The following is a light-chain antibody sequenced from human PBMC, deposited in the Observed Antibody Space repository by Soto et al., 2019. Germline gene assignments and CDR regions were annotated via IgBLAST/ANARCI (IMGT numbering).Light chain of an antibody. CDR3: QQYGGSPRT. Sequence: IQMTQSPSTLSGSVGDRVTITCLASQTISSWLAWYQQKPGKAHKLLIYKASTLKSGVPSRFSGSGSGTEFTLTISRLEPEDFAVYYCQQYGGSPRTFGQGTKVDI. J-gene: IGKJ1*01. V-gene: IGKV1-5*03. CDR1: QTISSW. CDR2: KAS.